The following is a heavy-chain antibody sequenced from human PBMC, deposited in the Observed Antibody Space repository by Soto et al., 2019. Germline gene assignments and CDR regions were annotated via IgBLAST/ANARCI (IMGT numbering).Heavy chain of an antibody. Sequence: EVQLVESGGGLIQPGGSLRLSCAASGFTVSSNYMSWVRQAPGKGLEWVSVIYSGGSTYYADSVKGRFTISRDNSKNTLYLQMNSLRAEDTAVYYCVSAYYYGSGRRYDYYYGMDVWGQGTTVTVSS. J-gene: IGHJ6*02. D-gene: IGHD3-10*01. CDR2: IYSGGST. V-gene: IGHV3-53*01. CDR3: VSAYYYGSGRRYDYYYGMDV. CDR1: GFTVSSNY.